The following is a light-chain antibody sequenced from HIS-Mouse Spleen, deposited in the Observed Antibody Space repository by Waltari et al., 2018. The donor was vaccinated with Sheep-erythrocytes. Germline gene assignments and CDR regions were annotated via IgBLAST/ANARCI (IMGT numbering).Light chain of an antibody. Sequence: EIVMTQSPATLSVSPGERATLSCRASQSVSSNLAWYQQKPGQAPRLLIYGASTRATGIPARFSGSGSGTEFTLTISSMLSEDFAVYYCQQYNNWPPPYTFGQGTKLEIK. J-gene: IGKJ2*01. CDR2: GAS. V-gene: IGKV3-15*01. CDR1: QSVSSN. CDR3: QQYNNWPPPYT.